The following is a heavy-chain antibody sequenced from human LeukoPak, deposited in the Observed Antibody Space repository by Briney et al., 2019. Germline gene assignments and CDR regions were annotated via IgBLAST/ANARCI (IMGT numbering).Heavy chain of an antibody. CDR2: INSDGSST. D-gene: IGHD4-17*01. CDR3: ARDTDTVTTILDY. J-gene: IGHJ4*02. V-gene: IGHV3-74*01. CDR1: GFTFSSYW. Sequence: PGGSLRLSCAASGFTFSSYWMHWVRQTPGKGLVWVSRINSDGSSTSYADSVKDRFTISRDNAKNTLYLQMNSLRAEDTAVYYCARDTDTVTTILDYWGQGTLVTVSS.